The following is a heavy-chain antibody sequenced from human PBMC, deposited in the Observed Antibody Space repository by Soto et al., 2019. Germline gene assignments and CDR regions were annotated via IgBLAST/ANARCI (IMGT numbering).Heavy chain of an antibody. D-gene: IGHD3-10*01. J-gene: IGHJ6*02. Sequence: QVQLVQYGAEVKKPGASVKVSCKASCYTFTSYSISWVRQAPGQGLEWMGWISAYNGNTNYAQKLQGRVTMTTDTSTNTDYIELRSLRSDDTAVYYCARERDVLLWFGESTESYGMDVWGQGTTVTVSS. V-gene: IGHV1-18*01. CDR2: ISAYNGNT. CDR3: ARERDVLLWFGESTESYGMDV. CDR1: CYTFTSYS.